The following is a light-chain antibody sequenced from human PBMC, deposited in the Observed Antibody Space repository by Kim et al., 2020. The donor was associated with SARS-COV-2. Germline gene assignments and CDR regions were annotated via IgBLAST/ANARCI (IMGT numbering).Light chain of an antibody. CDR3: SSYTSSSTPWV. V-gene: IGLV2-14*04. Sequence: QSINIACTGTSSDVGGYNYVSWYQQHPGKAPKRMIYDVSKRPSGVSNRFSGSKSGNTASLTISGLQAEDEADYYCSSYTSSSTPWVFGGGTQLTVL. CDR2: DVS. CDR1: SSDVGGYNY. J-gene: IGLJ3*02.